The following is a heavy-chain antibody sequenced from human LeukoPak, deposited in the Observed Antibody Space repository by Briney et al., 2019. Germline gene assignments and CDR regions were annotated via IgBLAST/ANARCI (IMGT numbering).Heavy chain of an antibody. J-gene: IGHJ4*02. CDR3: AKSGTLVYYFDSSGYYFDY. D-gene: IGHD3-22*01. V-gene: IGHV3-23*01. CDR1: GFTFSSYA. Sequence: GGSLRLSCAASGFTFSSYAMTWVRQAPGKGLEWVSVISGSGGSTYYADSVKGRFTISRDNSKNTLYLQMNSLRVEDTAVYYCAKSGTLVYYFDSSGYYFDYWGQGTLVTVSP. CDR2: ISGSGGST.